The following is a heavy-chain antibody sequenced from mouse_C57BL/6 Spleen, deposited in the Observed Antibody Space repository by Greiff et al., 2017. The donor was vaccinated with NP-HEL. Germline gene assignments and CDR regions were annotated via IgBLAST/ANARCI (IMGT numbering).Heavy chain of an antibody. CDR2: IDPSDSYT. V-gene: IGHV1-69*01. CDR1: GYTFTSYW. CDR3: ARKFITTDDWYFDV. Sequence: QVQLQQPGAELVMPGASVKLSCKASGYTFTSYWMHWVKQRPGQGLEWIGEIDPSDSYTNYNQKFKGKSTLTVDKSSSTAYMQLSSLTSEDSAVYYCARKFITTDDWYFDVWGTGTTVTVAS. D-gene: IGHD1-1*01. J-gene: IGHJ1*03.